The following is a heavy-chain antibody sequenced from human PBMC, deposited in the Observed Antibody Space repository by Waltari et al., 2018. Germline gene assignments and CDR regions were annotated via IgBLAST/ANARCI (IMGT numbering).Heavy chain of an antibody. CDR3: ARMARKTYSSPVAGRDYYYGMDV. J-gene: IGHJ6*02. Sequence: EEQLVESGGGLIQPGESLRVSCAVSGFTFSRYWMNWVRTGPGKGVVWVARINSDGSDTSYADSVKGRFTISRDNAKNTVYLQMKSLRVEDTAVYYCARMARKTYSSPVAGRDYYYGMDVWGLGTTVTVSS. CDR2: INSDGSDT. V-gene: IGHV3-74*01. D-gene: IGHD6-13*01. CDR1: GFTFSRYW.